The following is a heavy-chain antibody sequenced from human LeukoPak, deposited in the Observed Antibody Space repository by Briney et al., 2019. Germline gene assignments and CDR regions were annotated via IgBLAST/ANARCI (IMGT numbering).Heavy chain of an antibody. CDR1: GFTFSSYA. CDR3: ARGRSQWLVRVSDY. J-gene: IGHJ4*02. CDR2: ISGSGGST. V-gene: IGHV3-23*01. Sequence: GGSLRLSCAASGFTFSSYAMSWVRQAPGKGLEWVSAISGSGGSTYYADFVKGRSTISRDNSKNTLYLQMNSLRAEDTAVYYCARGRSQWLVRVSDYWGQGTLVTVSS. D-gene: IGHD6-19*01.